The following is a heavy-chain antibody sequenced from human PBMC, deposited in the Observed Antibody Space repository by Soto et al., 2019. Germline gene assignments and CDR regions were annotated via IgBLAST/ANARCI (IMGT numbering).Heavy chain of an antibody. CDR3: ATFIVVVPAATWTAFDI. CDR1: GYTLTELS. D-gene: IGHD2-2*01. J-gene: IGHJ3*02. V-gene: IGHV1-24*01. CDR2: FDPEDGET. Sequence: GASVKVSCKVSGYTLTELSMHWVRQAPGKGLEWMGGFDPEDGETIYAQKFQGRVTMTEDTSTDTAYMELSSLRSEDTAVYYCATFIVVVPAATWTAFDIWGKGTMVTVS.